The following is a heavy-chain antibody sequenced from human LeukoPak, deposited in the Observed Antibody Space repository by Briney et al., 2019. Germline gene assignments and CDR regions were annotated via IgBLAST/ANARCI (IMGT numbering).Heavy chain of an antibody. Sequence: SVKVSCKASGGTFSSYAISWVRQAPGQGLEWMGGIIPIFGTADYAQRFQGRVTITADESTSTAYMELSSLRSDDTAVYYCARGGVSSGSYYKTLLGFDYWGQGTLVTVSS. J-gene: IGHJ4*02. V-gene: IGHV1-69*01. D-gene: IGHD3-10*01. CDR2: IIPIFGTA. CDR1: GGTFSSYA. CDR3: ARGGVSSGSYYKTLLGFDY.